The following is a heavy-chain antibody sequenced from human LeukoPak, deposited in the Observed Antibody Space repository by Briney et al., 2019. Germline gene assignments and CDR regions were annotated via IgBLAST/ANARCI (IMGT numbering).Heavy chain of an antibody. CDR2: ISGSGGNT. CDR3: AGGVPAAIGGAFDI. CDR1: GFTFSSYV. D-gene: IGHD2-2*02. Sequence: GGSLRLSCATSGFTFSSYVMSWVRQAPGKGLEWVSAISGSGGNTYYADSVKGRFTISRDNSKNTLYLQMNSLRAEDTAVYYCAGGVPAAIGGAFDIWGQGTMVTVSS. V-gene: IGHV3-23*01. J-gene: IGHJ3*02.